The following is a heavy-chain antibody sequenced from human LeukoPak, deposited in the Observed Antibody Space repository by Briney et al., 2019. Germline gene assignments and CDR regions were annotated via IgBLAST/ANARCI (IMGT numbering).Heavy chain of an antibody. CDR2: INSDGSST. CDR1: GFTFSSYW. D-gene: IGHD3-3*01. CDR3: ARARITIFGVVTHFDY. J-gene: IGHJ4*02. Sequence: GGSLRLSCAASGFTFSSYWMLWVRQAPGKGLVWVSRINSDGSSTSYADSVKGRFTISRDNAKNTLYLQMNSLRAEDTAVYYCARARITIFGVVTHFDYWGQGTLVTVSS. V-gene: IGHV3-74*01.